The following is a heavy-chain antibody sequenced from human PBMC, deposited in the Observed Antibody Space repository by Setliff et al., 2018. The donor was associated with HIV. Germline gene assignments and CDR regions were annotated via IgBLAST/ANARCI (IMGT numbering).Heavy chain of an antibody. V-gene: IGHV4-39*07. CDR1: GGSISSSSYY. CDR3: AREVGYSSTYYYYGMDV. D-gene: IGHD5-18*01. J-gene: IGHJ6*02. CDR2: IYYSGST. Sequence: SETLSLTCTVSGGSISSSSYYWGWIRQPPGKGLEWIGSIYYSGSTYYNPSLKSRVTISVDTSKNQFSLKLSSVTAADTAVYYCAREVGYSSTYYYYGMDVWGQGTTVTVSS.